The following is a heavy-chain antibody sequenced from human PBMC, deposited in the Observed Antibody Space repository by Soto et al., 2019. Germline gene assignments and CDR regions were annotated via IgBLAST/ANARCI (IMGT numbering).Heavy chain of an antibody. CDR2: IIPIFGTA. D-gene: IGHD3-22*01. CDR3: AAYYYDSSGYYPYNWFDP. V-gene: IGHV1-69*01. CDR1: GGTFSSYA. J-gene: IGHJ5*02. Sequence: QVQLVQSGAEVKKPGSSVKVSCKASGGTFSSYAISWVRQAPGQGLEWMGGIIPIFGTANYAQKFQGRVTITADESTSTAYMELSSLRSEDTAVYYCAAYYYDSSGYYPYNWFDPWGQGTLVTVSS.